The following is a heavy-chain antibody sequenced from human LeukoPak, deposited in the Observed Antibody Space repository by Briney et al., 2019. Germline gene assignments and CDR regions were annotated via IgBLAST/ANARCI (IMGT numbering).Heavy chain of an antibody. V-gene: IGHV1-3*01. Sequence: ASVKVSCKASGYTFTSYAMRWVRQAPGQRLEWMGWINAGNGNTKYSQKFQGRVTITRDTSASTAYMELSSLRSEDTAVYYCARSATRFYGMDVWGQGTTVTVSS. D-gene: IGHD1-26*01. CDR2: INAGNGNT. CDR1: GYTFTSYA. J-gene: IGHJ6*02. CDR3: ARSATRFYGMDV.